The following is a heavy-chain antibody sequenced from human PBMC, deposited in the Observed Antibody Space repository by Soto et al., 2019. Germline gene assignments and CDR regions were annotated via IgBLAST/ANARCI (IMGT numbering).Heavy chain of an antibody. V-gene: IGHV1-18*01. CDR2: ISAHTGRS. Sequence: ASVKVSCKASGYTFTSSGMSWVRQAPGQGLEWMGWISAHTGRSEYAQRFQGRVTMTTDRSTSTAYMELRSLRSDDTAVYYCARAFFYQGSDSRVYSFYAFDFWGPGTLVTVSS. D-gene: IGHD3-22*01. CDR1: GYTFTSSG. CDR3: ARAFFYQGSDSRVYSFYAFDF. J-gene: IGHJ3*01.